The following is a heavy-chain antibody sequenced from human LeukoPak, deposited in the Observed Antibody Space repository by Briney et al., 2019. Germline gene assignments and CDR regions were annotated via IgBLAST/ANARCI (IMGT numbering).Heavy chain of an antibody. CDR3: ARDDGAGGPFDY. CDR1: GFTVSSNY. V-gene: IGHV3-66*01. CDR2: IYSGGST. D-gene: IGHD3-10*01. Sequence: PGGSLRLSCAVSGFTVSSNYMNWVRQAPGEGLEWVSIIYSGGSTYYADSVKGRFSISRDNPKNTLYLQMNSLRAEDTAVYYCARDDGAGGPFDYWGQGTLVSVSS. J-gene: IGHJ4*02.